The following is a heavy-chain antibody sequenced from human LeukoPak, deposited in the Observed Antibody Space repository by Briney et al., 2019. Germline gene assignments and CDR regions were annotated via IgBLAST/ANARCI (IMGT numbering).Heavy chain of an antibody. Sequence: GGSLRLSCAGSGFTFSSFWMSWVRQAPGKGLEWVANIKQDGSERYYVDSVKGRFTISRDNAKNSLYLRINNLRAEDTAVYYCARNTYYDFWTDYLFDYWGQGTLVTVSS. CDR3: ARNTYYDFWTDYLFDY. J-gene: IGHJ4*02. D-gene: IGHD3-3*01. CDR1: GFTFSSFW. V-gene: IGHV3-7*01. CDR2: IKQDGSER.